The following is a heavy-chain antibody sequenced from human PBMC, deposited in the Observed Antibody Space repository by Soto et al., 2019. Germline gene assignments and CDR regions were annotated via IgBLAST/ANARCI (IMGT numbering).Heavy chain of an antibody. J-gene: IGHJ4*02. CDR3: ARGRYGDY. D-gene: IGHD1-1*01. Sequence: QVHLVQSGAEVKKPGASVKVSCKGSGYAFTTYGITWVRQAPGQGLEWMGWISAHNGNTNYAQKLQGRVTVTRDTYKSTAYMELRRLRSDDTAVYYCARGRYGDYWGQGALVTVSS. CDR1: GYAFTTYG. V-gene: IGHV1-18*01. CDR2: ISAHNGNT.